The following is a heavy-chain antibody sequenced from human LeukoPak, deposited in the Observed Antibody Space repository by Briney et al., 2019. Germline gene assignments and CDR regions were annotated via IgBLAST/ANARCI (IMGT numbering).Heavy chain of an antibody. CDR1: GFTFSSYE. V-gene: IGHV3-48*03. D-gene: IGHD3-9*01. CDR2: ISSSGSTI. CDR3: AKDLYDILTGYYNVISYFDY. J-gene: IGHJ4*02. Sequence: PGGSLRLSCAASGFTFSSYEMNWVRQAPGKGLEWVTYISSSGSTIYYADSVKGRFTISRDNSKNTLYLQMNSLRAEDTAVYYCAKDLYDILTGYYNVISYFDYWGQGTLVTVSS.